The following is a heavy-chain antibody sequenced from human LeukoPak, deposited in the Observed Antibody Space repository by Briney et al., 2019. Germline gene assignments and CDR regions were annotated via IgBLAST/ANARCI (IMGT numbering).Heavy chain of an antibody. CDR3: ARELGLGGYYDSSGFTY. V-gene: IGHV4-38-2*02. CDR2: IYYSGST. J-gene: IGHJ4*02. D-gene: IGHD3-22*01. Sequence: SETLSLTCTVSGFSISNGYYWGWIRQPPGKGLEWIGSIYYSGSTYYNPSLKSRVTISVDTSKNQFSLKLSSVTAADTAVYYCARELGLGGYYDSSGFTYWGQGTLVTVSS. CDR1: GFSISNGYY.